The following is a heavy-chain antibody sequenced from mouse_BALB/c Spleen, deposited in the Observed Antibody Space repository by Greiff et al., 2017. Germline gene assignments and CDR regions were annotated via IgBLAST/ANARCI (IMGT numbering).Heavy chain of an antibody. CDR2: IYPYNGGT. CDR3: ARSGDYDVPFAY. Sequence: EVQLQQSGPELVKPGASVKISCKASGYTFTDYNMHWVKQSHGKSLEWIGYIYPYNGGTGYNQKFKSKATLTVDNSSSTAYMELRSLTSEDSAVYYCARSGDYDVPFAYWGQGTLVTVSA. J-gene: IGHJ3*01. D-gene: IGHD2-4*01. CDR1: GYTFTDYN. V-gene: IGHV1S29*02.